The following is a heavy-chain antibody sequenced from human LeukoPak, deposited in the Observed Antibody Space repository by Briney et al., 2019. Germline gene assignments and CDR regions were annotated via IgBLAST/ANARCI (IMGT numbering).Heavy chain of an antibody. CDR1: GGTFSSYA. CDR3: ARVSGGSGSYGDFDY. V-gene: IGHV1-69*05. D-gene: IGHD3-10*01. J-gene: IGHJ4*02. CDR2: IIPIFGTA. Sequence: GSSVKVSCKASGGTFSSYAISWVRQAPGQGLEWMGRIIPIFGTANYAQEFQGRVTITTDESTSTAYMELSSLRSEDTAVYYCARVSGGSGSYGDFDYWGQGTLVTVSS.